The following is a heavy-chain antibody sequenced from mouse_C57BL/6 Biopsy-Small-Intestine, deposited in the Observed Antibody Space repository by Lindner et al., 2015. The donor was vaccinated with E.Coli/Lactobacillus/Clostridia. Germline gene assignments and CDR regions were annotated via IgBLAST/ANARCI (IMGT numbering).Heavy chain of an antibody. CDR1: GFIFSRFA. Sequence: VQLQEVWGGLVKPGGSLKLSCAASGFIFSRFAMSWIRQTPEKRLEWVATISDGGTYTYYPDNLKGRFTVSRDNAKNNLYLQMSHLGSEDTAIYYCTRDQAYYSNYHDCWGQGTTLTVSS. J-gene: IGHJ2*01. V-gene: IGHV5-4*01. CDR3: TRDQAYYSNYHDC. D-gene: IGHD2-5*01. CDR2: ISDGGTYT.